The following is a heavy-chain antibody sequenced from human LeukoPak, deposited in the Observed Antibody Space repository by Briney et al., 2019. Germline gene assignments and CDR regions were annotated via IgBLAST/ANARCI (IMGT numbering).Heavy chain of an antibody. V-gene: IGHV3-15*01. Sequence: GGSLRLSCAASGFTFSSAWMNWVRQTPGKGLEWVGRIKSKTDGGTTDFAAPVKGKFTISRDDSKSTLYLKMNSRKTEDTAVFYCTTDWPGEQTSGGIDSWGLGTLVTVSS. CDR2: IKSKTDGGTT. CDR1: GFTFSSAW. J-gene: IGHJ4*02. D-gene: IGHD1/OR15-1a*01. CDR3: TTDWPGEQTSGGIDS.